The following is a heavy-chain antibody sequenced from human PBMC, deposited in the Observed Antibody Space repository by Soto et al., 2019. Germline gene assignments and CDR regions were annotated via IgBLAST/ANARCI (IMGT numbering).Heavy chain of an antibody. Sequence: QITLKESGPTPVKPTQTLTLTCTFSGFSLSTSGVGVCWIRQPPGKALEWLAPIYWDDGKRSSPSLKSRLTTTKDTSKDQVVLTTATMDPVDSATCYCANASPPYFYYGMDVWGQGTTVTVSS. V-gene: IGHV2-5*02. CDR3: ANASPPYFYYGMDV. CDR2: IYWDDGK. J-gene: IGHJ6*02. CDR1: GFSLSTSGVG.